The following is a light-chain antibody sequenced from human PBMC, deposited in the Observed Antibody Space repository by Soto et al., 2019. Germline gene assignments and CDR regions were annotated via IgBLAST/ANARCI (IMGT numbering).Light chain of an antibody. CDR1: GEGIGGYNF. V-gene: IGLV2-14*01. CDR3: SSHTSISTYV. Sequence: QSVLTQPASVSGSPGQSITISCGGTGEGIGGYNFVSWYQHHPGKAPKLIIYDVTHWPSGVSDRFSGSKSDCTASLTISGLQAEDESHYYCSSHTSISTYVFGTGTKVNVL. CDR2: DVT. J-gene: IGLJ1*01.